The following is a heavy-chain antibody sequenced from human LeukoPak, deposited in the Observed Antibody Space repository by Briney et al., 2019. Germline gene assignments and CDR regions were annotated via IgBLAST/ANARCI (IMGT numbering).Heavy chain of an antibody. V-gene: IGHV4-34*01. D-gene: IGHD1-1*01. J-gene: IGHJ4*03. Sequence: SESLSHTRVVYVGSYSAYYWSGMRPSRAGGLEWIPEINHRGDTNYDPSVKSRVSISVDTSKDQFSLKVTSLTAADTAVYYCARGPTISETGYFDYWGEGTLVTVSS. CDR2: INHRGDT. CDR3: ARGPTISETGYFDY. CDR1: VGSYSAYY.